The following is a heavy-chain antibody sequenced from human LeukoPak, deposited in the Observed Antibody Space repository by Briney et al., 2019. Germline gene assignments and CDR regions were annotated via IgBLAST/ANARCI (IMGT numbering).Heavy chain of an antibody. CDR1: GFTFSSYS. V-gene: IGHV3-21*01. D-gene: IGHD5-12*01. J-gene: IGHJ4*02. CDR3: ARDLRGYSGYDYPGYYFDY. CDR2: ISSSSSYI. Sequence: GGSLRLSCAASGFTFSSYSMNWVRQAPGKGLEWVSSISSSSSYIYYADSVKGRFTISRDNAKNSLYLQMNSLRAEDTAVYYCARDLRGYSGYDYPGYYFDYWGKGTLVTVSS.